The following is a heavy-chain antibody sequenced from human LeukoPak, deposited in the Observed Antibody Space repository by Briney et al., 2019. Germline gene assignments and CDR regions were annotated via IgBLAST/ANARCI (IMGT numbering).Heavy chain of an antibody. D-gene: IGHD1-20*01. V-gene: IGHV3-74*01. CDR3: AKGGRYNWNLNDIFDY. J-gene: IGHJ4*02. CDR1: GFTFSSYW. CDR2: INTDGSST. Sequence: PGGSLRLSCAASGFTFSSYWMHWVRQAPGKGLVWVSRINTDGSSTSYADSVKGRFTISRDNAKNTLYLQMNSLRAEDTAVYYCAKGGRYNWNLNDIFDYWGQGTLVTVSS.